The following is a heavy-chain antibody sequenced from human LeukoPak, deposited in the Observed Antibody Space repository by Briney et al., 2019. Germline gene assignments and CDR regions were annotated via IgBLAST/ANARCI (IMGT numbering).Heavy chain of an antibody. CDR1: GFSFSTYA. D-gene: IGHD6-19*01. J-gene: IGHJ4*02. CDR3: AKAEGKNPTGGRWLD. Sequence: GGSLRLSCAGSGFSFSTYAMTWVRQAPGMGLQSVSPISGSGGYTYYADSVKGRFTIPRDNSKNTLYLQMNSLRAEDTAIYYCAKAEGKNPTGGRWLDWGQGTLVTVSS. CDR2: ISGSGGYT. V-gene: IGHV3-23*01.